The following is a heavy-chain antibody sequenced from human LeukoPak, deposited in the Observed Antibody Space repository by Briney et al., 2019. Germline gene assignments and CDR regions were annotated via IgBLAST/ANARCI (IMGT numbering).Heavy chain of an antibody. J-gene: IGHJ5*02. CDR2: ISAYNGNT. Sequence: ASVKVSCKASGYTFTSYGISWVRQAPGQGLEWMGWISAYNGNTNYAQKLQGRVIMTTDTSTSTAYMELRSLRSDDTAVYYCARGLAAASTNWFDPWGQGTLVTVSS. CDR1: GYTFTSYG. CDR3: ARGLAAASTNWFDP. V-gene: IGHV1-18*01. D-gene: IGHD6-13*01.